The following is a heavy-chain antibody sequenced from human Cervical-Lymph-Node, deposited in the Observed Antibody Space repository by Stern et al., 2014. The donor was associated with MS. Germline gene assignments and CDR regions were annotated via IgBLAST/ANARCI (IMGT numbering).Heavy chain of an antibody. Sequence: QVQLQQSGPGLVKPSQILSLTCTISGDNISSNSAAWNWIRQSPSRGLEWLGRTYYRSKWSTDYAISVRSPITTNPDPSKNQFSLQLNSVTPEDTAVYYCAKGYSSSIDYWGQGTLVTVPS. CDR1: GDNISSNSAA. CDR3: AKGYSSSIDY. V-gene: IGHV6-1*01. D-gene: IGHD6-6*01. CDR2: TYYRSKWST. J-gene: IGHJ4*02.